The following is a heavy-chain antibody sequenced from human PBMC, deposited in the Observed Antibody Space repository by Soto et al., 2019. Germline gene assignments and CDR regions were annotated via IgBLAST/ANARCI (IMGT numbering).Heavy chain of an antibody. D-gene: IGHD6-6*01. Sequence: ASVNVSFKASGYTFTVYYIHWLLQAPGQGLEWMGWINPNSGGTNYAQKFQGMVTMTRDTSIRKAYMELSRLRSDATAVYYCARVSSSYLWFDHWGQRNLVPVSS. CDR2: INPNSGGT. CDR3: ARVSSSYLWFDH. J-gene: IGHJ5*02. V-gene: IGHV1-2*02. CDR1: GYTFTVYY.